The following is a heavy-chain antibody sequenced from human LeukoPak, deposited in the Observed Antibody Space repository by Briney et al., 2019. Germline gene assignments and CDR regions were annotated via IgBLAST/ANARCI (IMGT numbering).Heavy chain of an antibody. J-gene: IGHJ3*02. CDR2: IYSGGST. Sequence: GGSLRLSCAASGFTVSSNYMSWVRQAPGKGLEWVSVIYSGGSTYYADSAKGRFTISRDNSKNTLYLQMNSLGAEDTAVYYCAREDRDAFDIWGQGTMVTVSS. V-gene: IGHV3-66*01. CDR3: AREDRDAFDI. CDR1: GFTVSSNY.